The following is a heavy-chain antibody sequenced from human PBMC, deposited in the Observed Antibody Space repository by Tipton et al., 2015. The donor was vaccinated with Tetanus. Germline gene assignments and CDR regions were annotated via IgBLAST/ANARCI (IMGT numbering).Heavy chain of an antibody. J-gene: IGHJ4*02. V-gene: IGHV1-69*06. CDR3: ARHLTYTDTSRYGDY. CDR1: GGSFSTYV. D-gene: IGHD3-3*02. CDR2: IIPIFGTI. Sequence: QLVQSGPEVKKPGSSVKVSCETSGGSFSTYVTSWVRQAPGQGLEWMGSIIPIFGTITYAQKFQGRLTITADKSTSTAHMSLSSLRSEDTAVYYCARHLTYTDTSRYGDYWGLGTLVTVSS.